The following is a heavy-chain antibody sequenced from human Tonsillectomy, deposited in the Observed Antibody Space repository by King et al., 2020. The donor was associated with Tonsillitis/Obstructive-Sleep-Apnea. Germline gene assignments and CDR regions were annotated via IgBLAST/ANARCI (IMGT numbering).Heavy chain of an antibody. CDR3: AKDFAAVTGDPGS. J-gene: IGHJ5*02. Sequence: VQLVESGGGLVQPGGSLRLSGVASGFTFSTYAMTWVRQAPGKGPEWVSGISGSNGGIYYADSVKGRFTISRDNSKNTLYLQMNSLRADDTALYYCAKDFAAVTGDPGSWGQGTLVTVSS. D-gene: IGHD6-19*01. CDR1: GFTFSTYA. V-gene: IGHV3-23*04. CDR2: ISGSNGGI.